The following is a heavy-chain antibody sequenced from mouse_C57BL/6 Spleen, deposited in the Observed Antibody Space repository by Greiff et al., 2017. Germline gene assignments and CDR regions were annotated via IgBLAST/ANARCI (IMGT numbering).Heavy chain of an antibody. D-gene: IGHD1-1*01. J-gene: IGHJ4*01. CDR3: AYYCSSYYAMDY. CDR2: IFPGSGST. Sequence: QVQLKQSGAELMKPGASVKLSCKATGYTFTGYWIEWVKQRPGHGLEWIGEIFPGSGSTNYNEKFKGKATLTADTSSNTAYMQLSSLTTEDSAIYYCAYYCSSYYAMDYWGQGTSVTVSS. CDR1: GYTFTGYW. V-gene: IGHV1-9*01.